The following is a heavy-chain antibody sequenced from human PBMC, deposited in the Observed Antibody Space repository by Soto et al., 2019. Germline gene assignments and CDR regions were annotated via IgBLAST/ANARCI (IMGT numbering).Heavy chain of an antibody. V-gene: IGHV1-46*01. Sequence: ASVKVSCKASGYTFTRYYVHWVRQAPGQGLEWMGVIEPSGGSKSYTQKFQGRITMTRDTSTSTVYMELSSLRSEDTAVYYCARTTMTFYYFDFWGQGTLVTVSS. CDR2: IEPSGGSK. CDR1: GYTFTRYY. J-gene: IGHJ4*02. D-gene: IGHD4-17*01. CDR3: ARTTMTFYYFDF.